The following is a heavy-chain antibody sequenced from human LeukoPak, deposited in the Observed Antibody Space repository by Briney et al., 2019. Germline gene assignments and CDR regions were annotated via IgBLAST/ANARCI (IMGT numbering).Heavy chain of an antibody. V-gene: IGHV4-39*07. CDR2: IYYSGST. CDR3: AGGGYQRDWFDP. D-gene: IGHD2-15*01. Sequence: PSETLSLTCTISGGSISSSSYYWGWIRQPPGKGLEWIGSIYYSGSTYYNPSLKSRVTISVDTSKNQFSLKLSSVTAADTAVYYCAGGGYQRDWFDPWGQGTLVTVSS. CDR1: GGSISSSSYY. J-gene: IGHJ5*02.